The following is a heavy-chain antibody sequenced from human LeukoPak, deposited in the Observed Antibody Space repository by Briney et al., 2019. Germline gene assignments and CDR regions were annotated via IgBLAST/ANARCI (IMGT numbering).Heavy chain of an antibody. J-gene: IGHJ5*02. V-gene: IGHV1-69*13. D-gene: IGHD2-2*01. CDR1: GGTFSSYA. CDR3: ARAPLVVPAAMAWFDP. CDR2: ITPIFGTA. Sequence: AASVKVSCKASGGTFSSYAISWVRQAPGQGLEWMGGITPIFGTANYAQKFQGRVTITADESTSTAYMELSSLRSEDTAVYYCARAPLVVPAAMAWFDPWGQGTLVTVSS.